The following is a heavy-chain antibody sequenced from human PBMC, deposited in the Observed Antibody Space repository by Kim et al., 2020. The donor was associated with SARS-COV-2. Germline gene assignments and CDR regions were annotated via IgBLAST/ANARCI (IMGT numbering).Heavy chain of an antibody. CDR3: ARAMGITIFGVVIVNWFDP. CDR1: GGSISSGGYY. J-gene: IGHJ5*02. V-gene: IGHV4-31*03. Sequence: SETLSLTCTVSGGSISSGGYYWSWIRQHPGKGLEWIGYIYYSGSTYNNPSLKSRVTISVDTSKNQLSLKLSSVTAADTAVYYCARAMGITIFGVVIVNWFDPWGQGTLVTVSS. D-gene: IGHD3-3*01. CDR2: IYYSGST.